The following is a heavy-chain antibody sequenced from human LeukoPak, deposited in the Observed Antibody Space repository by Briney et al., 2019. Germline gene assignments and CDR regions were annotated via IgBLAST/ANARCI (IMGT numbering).Heavy chain of an antibody. V-gene: IGHV3-33*06. Sequence: GGSLRLSCAASGFTFSSYGMHWVRQAPGKGLEWVAVIWYDGSSKYYADSVKGRFTISRDNSKNTLYLQMNSLRAEDTAVYYCAKLSGAGPTYYYYGMDVWGQGTTVTVSS. CDR2: IWYDGSSK. CDR3: AKLSGAGPTYYYYGMDV. CDR1: GFTFSSYG. J-gene: IGHJ6*02. D-gene: IGHD3-10*01.